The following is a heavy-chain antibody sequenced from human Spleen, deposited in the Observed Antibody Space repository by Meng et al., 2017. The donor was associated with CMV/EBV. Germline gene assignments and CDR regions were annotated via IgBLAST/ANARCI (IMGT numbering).Heavy chain of an antibody. D-gene: IGHD4-17*01. V-gene: IGHV4-4*07. Sequence: VQPQQSGPEPWKPSETSSLTCTVSGDSISIYYWTWIRQPAGKGLECIGRIYSGGTINYHRSLKSRVSMSVDTSKNQFSLKLSSVTAADTAVYYCARGYGEIDYWGQGALVTVSS. CDR3: ARGYGEIDY. J-gene: IGHJ4*02. CDR2: IYSGGTI. CDR1: GDSISIYY.